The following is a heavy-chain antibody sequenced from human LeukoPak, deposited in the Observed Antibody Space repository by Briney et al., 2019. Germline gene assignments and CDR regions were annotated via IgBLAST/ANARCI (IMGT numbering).Heavy chain of an antibody. CDR3: AREAHSWGYFRLDS. V-gene: IGHV4-31*03. CDR2: IYYSGST. Sequence: SQTLSLTCTVSGGSISSGGYYWSWIRQHPGKGLEWIGYIYYSGSTYYNPSLKSRVTISVDTSKNQFSLKLSSVTAADTAVYYCAREAHSWGYFRLDSWGQGTLVTVSS. J-gene: IGHJ4*02. CDR1: GGSISSGGYY. D-gene: IGHD1-26*01.